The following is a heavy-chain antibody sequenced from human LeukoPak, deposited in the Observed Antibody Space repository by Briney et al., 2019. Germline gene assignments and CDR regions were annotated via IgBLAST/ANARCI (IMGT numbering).Heavy chain of an antibody. CDR1: GGSISSYY. Sequence: SETLSLTCTVSGGSISSYYWSWIRQPPGKGLEWIGYIYYSGSTNYNPSLKSRVTISIDTSKNQFSLKLSSVTAADTAVYYCAKDKRWWQADYWGQGTLATVSS. V-gene: IGHV4-59*01. CDR2: IYYSGST. CDR3: AKDKRWWQADY. D-gene: IGHD2-8*02. J-gene: IGHJ4*02.